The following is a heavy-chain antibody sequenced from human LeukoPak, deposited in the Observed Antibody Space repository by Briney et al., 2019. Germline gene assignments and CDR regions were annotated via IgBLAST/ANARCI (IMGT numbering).Heavy chain of an antibody. D-gene: IGHD6-19*01. V-gene: IGHV3-74*01. J-gene: IGHJ5*02. CDR1: GFTFSSYW. CDR2: INNDGSIT. Sequence: GGSLRLSCAASGFTFSSYWLHWVRQAPGKGLVWVSRINNDGSITSYADSVKGRFTISRDNAKNTLYLQMNSLRAEDTAVYYCARDWGYSSGSFDPWGQGTLVTVSS. CDR3: ARDWGYSSGSFDP.